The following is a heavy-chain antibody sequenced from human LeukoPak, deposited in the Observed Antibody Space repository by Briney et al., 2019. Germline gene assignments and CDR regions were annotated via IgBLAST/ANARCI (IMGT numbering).Heavy chain of an antibody. D-gene: IGHD6-13*01. Sequence: GGSLRFSCAASGFTFSSYEMNWVRQAPGKGLEWVSYISSSGSTIYYADSVKGRFTISRDNAKNSLYLQMNSLRAEDTAVYYCGTLSAEPQQLAYYYYGMDVWGQGTTVTVSS. V-gene: IGHV3-48*03. CDR2: ISSSGSTI. CDR1: GFTFSSYE. CDR3: GTLSAEPQQLAYYYYGMDV. J-gene: IGHJ6*02.